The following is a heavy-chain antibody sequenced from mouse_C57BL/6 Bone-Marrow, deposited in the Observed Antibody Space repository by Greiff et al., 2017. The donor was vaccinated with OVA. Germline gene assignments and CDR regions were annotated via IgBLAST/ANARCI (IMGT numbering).Heavy chain of an antibody. D-gene: IGHD2-3*01. CDR1: GYSITSGYY. Sequence: EVQLQESGPGLVKPSQSLSLTCSVTGYSITSGYYWNWIRQFPGNKLEWMGYISYDGSNNYNPSLKNRISITRDTSKNQFFLKLNSVTTEDTATYYCAHDGYYYFDYWGQGTTLTVSS. V-gene: IGHV3-6*01. CDR3: AHDGYYYFDY. CDR2: ISYDGSN. J-gene: IGHJ2*01.